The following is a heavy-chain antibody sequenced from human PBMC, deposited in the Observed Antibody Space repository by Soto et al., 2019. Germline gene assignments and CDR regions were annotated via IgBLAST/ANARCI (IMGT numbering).Heavy chain of an antibody. D-gene: IGHD4-17*01. CDR2: IWYDGSNK. CDR3: AGGPGYGGTLNY. Sequence: GGSVRLSCAACGFTFSSYGMHWVRQAPGKGLEWVAVIWYDGSNKYYADSVKGRFTISRDNSKNTLYLQMNSLRAEDTAVYYCAGGPGYGGTLNYWGQGTLVTVSS. CDR1: GFTFSSYG. V-gene: IGHV3-33*01. J-gene: IGHJ4*02.